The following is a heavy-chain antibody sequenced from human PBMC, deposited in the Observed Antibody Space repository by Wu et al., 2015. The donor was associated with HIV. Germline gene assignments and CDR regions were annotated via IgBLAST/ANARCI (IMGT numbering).Heavy chain of an antibody. J-gene: IGHJ6*04. CDR1: GGTFSSYA. Sequence: QVQLVQSGAEVKKPGSSVKVSCKASGGTFSSYAISWVRQAPGQGLEWMGGIIPIFGTANYAQKFQGRVTITADKPTNTAYMELSTLRSDDTAVYYCARGSILEMSTASYYYYVMDVWAKDHGHRLL. CDR3: ARGSILEMSTASYYYYVMDV. CDR2: IIPIFGTA. V-gene: IGHV1-69*14. D-gene: IGHD5-24*01.